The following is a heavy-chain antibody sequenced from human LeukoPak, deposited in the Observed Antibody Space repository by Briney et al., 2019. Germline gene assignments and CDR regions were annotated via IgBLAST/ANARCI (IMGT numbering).Heavy chain of an antibody. J-gene: IGHJ4*02. V-gene: IGHV4-4*07. D-gene: IGHD3-22*01. CDR1: GGSISSYY. CDR3: ARSLNYYYDSSGPFDY. CDR2: IYTSGST. Sequence: PSETLSLTCAVSGGSISSYYWSWIRQPAGKGLEWIRRIYTSGSTNYNPSLKSRVTMSVDTSKNQFSLKLSSVTAADTAVYYCARSLNYYYDSSGPFDYWGQGTLVTVSS.